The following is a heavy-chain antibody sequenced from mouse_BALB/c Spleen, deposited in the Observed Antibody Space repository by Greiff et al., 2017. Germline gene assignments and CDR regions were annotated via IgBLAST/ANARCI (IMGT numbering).Heavy chain of an antibody. CDR1: GYTFTDYY. J-gene: IGHJ3*01. CDR3: ARGTWFAY. V-gene: IGHV1-77*01. Sequence: QVQLQQSGAELARPGASVKLSCKASGYTFTDYYINWVKQRTGQGLEWIGEIYPGSGNTYYNEKFKGKATLTADKSSSTAYMQLSSLTSEDSAVYFCARGTWFAYWGQGTLVTVSA. CDR2: IYPGSGNT.